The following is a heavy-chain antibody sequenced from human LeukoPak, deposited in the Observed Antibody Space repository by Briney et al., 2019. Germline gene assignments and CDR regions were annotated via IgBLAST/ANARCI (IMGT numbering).Heavy chain of an antibody. V-gene: IGHV1-69*01. J-gene: IGHJ3*02. D-gene: IGHD2-15*01. Sequence: GASVKVSCKASGGTFSSYAISWVRQAPGQGLEWMGGIIPIFGTANYAQKFQGRVTITADESTRTAYMELSSLRSGDTAVYYCARGPFIGAFDIWGQGTMVTVSS. CDR1: GGTFSSYA. CDR3: ARGPFIGAFDI. CDR2: IIPIFGTA.